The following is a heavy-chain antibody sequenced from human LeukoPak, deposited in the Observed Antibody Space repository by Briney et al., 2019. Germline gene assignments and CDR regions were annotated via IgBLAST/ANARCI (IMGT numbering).Heavy chain of an antibody. V-gene: IGHV3-7*01. CDR3: AKGERPPDY. Sequence: GGSLRLSCAASGFTFSSYWMSWVRQAPGKGLEWVANVKQDGSEKHYVDSVKGRFTISRDNTKNSLYLQMNGLRAEDTAVYYCAKGERPPDYWGQGTLVTVSS. J-gene: IGHJ4*02. D-gene: IGHD1-1*01. CDR1: GFTFSSYW. CDR2: VKQDGSEK.